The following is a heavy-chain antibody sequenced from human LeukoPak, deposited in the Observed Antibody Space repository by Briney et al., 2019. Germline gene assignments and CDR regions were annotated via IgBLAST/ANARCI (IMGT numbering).Heavy chain of an antibody. CDR1: KFTFSDYW. D-gene: IGHD1-26*01. CDR2: IKQDGSEK. V-gene: IGHV3-7*03. Sequence: GGSLRLSCAASKFTFSDYWMTWVRQAPGKGLEWVANIKQDGSEKYYVDSVKGRFTISRDNAKNSLYLQMNSLRAEDTAVYYCARGGSYLSAFDIWGQGTMVTVSS. CDR3: ARGGSYLSAFDI. J-gene: IGHJ3*02.